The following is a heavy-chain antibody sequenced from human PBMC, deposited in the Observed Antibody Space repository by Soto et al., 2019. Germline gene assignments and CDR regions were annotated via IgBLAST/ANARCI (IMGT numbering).Heavy chain of an antibody. Sequence: GESLKISCQASGYNFATYWIAWVRQMPGKGLEYMGIIYPGNSDARYSPSFQGQVTFSADKSISAAYLHWSSLKASDTAMYYCARHGFYGDYASNYFDPWGQGTLVTVSS. D-gene: IGHD4-17*01. CDR2: IYPGNSDA. V-gene: IGHV5-51*01. J-gene: IGHJ5*02. CDR1: GYNFATYW. CDR3: ARHGFYGDYASNYFDP.